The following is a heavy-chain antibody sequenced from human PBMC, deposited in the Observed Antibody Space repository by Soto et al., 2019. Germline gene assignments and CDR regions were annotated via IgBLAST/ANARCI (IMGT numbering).Heavy chain of an antibody. CDR2: IYDSGST. J-gene: IGHJ4*02. D-gene: IGHD3-10*01. CDR3: ARSSMVQVDYFGF. Sequence: SETLSLTCSVSGDSLKNHYWAWIRHSPGKGLEWIGNIYDSGSTNYSPALKSRVSMSVDTSKNLFSLKMNSVTAADTAVYYCARSSMVQVDYFGFCGKRPVVTASS. CDR1: GDSLKNHY. V-gene: IGHV4-59*11.